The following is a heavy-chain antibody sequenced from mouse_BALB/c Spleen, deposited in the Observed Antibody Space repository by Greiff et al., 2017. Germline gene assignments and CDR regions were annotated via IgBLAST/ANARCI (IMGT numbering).Heavy chain of an antibody. CDR2: IDPYNGGT. J-gene: IGHJ2*01. D-gene: IGHD1-1*01. V-gene: IGHV1S135*01. Sequence: VQLQQSGPELVKPGASVKVSCKASGYAFTSYNMYWVKQSHGKSLEWIGYIDPYNGGTSYNQKFKGKATLTVDKSSSTAYMHLNSLTSEDSAVYYCARYGNYGISKGFDYWGQGTTLTVSS. CDR1: GYAFTSYN. CDR3: ARYGNYGISKGFDY.